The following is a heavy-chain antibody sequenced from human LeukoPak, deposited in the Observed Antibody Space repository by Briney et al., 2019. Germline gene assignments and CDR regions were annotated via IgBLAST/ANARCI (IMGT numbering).Heavy chain of an antibody. CDR2: ISADNGNT. CDR3: ARQAGHIVATTPLDY. Sequence: ASVKVSCKASGYTFTSYGISWVRQAPGQGLEWMGWISADNGNTNYAQKLQGRVTMTTDTSTSTAYMELRSLRSDDTAVYYCARQAGHIVATTPLDYWGQGTLVTVSS. J-gene: IGHJ4*02. CDR1: GYTFTSYG. V-gene: IGHV1-18*01. D-gene: IGHD5-12*01.